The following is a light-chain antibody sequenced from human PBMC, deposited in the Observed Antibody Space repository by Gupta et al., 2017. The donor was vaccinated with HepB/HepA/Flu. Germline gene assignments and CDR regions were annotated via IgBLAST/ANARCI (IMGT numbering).Light chain of an antibody. CDR1: PSLVNTDANTY. Sequence: DVVLTPSRLSLPVTLRPPASISCTSRPSLVNTDANTYFDWFPQGPGQSRRRIIYKVSNRDSGVPDRFSGSASAADITLKVSRVEAEDIGVYCSSQDTSWRHTFGQGTKLEIK. J-gene: IGKJ2*01. CDR2: KVS. CDR3: SQDTSWRHT. V-gene: IGKV2-30*01.